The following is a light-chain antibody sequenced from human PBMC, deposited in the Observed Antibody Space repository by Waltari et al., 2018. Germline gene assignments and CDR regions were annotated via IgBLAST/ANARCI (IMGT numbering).Light chain of an antibody. Sequence: EIVMTQSPATLSVSPGEGATLTCRASQSVSRNLAWYQQKPGQAPRLLIFGASARATVIPARFSGSGSGTEFTLTISSLQSEDVAVYFCQHYTEQPLTFGGGTKVEIK. J-gene: IGKJ4*01. CDR1: QSVSRN. CDR2: GAS. CDR3: QHYTEQPLT. V-gene: IGKV3-15*01.